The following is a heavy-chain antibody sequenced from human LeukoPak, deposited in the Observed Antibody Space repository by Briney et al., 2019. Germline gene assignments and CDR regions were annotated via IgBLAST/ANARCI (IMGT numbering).Heavy chain of an antibody. CDR1: GFTFSGYA. D-gene: IGHD5/OR15-5a*01. J-gene: IGHJ4*02. V-gene: IGHV3-30*10. CDR2: VSYDGSTD. CDR3: ARDGGRGYRVYDLYYLDN. Sequence: GGSLRLSCSASGFTFSGYALHWVRQAPGRGLEWVSLVSYDGSTDYYTDSVKGRFTISRDNSKHTLFLQMNSLRTEDSALYYCARDGGRGYRVYDLYYLDNWGLGTLVTVSS.